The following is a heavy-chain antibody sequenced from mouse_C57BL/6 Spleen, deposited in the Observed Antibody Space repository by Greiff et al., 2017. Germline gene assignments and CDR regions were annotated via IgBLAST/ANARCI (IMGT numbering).Heavy chain of an antibody. D-gene: IGHD1-1*01. J-gene: IGHJ3*01. CDR2: ISSGSSTI. Sequence: EVQLVESGGGLVKPGGSLKLSCAASGFTFSDYGMHWVRQAPEKGLEWVAYISSGSSTIYYADTVKGRFTISRDNAKNTLFLQMTSLRSEDTAMYYCARGYYYGSSPAWFAYWGQGTLVTVSA. CDR3: ARGYYYGSSPAWFAY. CDR1: GFTFSDYG. V-gene: IGHV5-17*01.